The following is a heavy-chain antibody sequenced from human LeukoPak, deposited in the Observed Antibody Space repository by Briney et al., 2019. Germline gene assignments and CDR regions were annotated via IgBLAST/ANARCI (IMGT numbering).Heavy chain of an antibody. CDR3: ARDIVDTAMVTYFDY. Sequence: VASVKVSCKASGGTFSTFGINWVRQAPGQGLEWMGRIIPFLDITVCAQKFQGRVTITADKSTSTAYMELSSLRSEDTAVYYCARDIVDTAMVTYFDYWGQGTLVTVSS. J-gene: IGHJ4*02. CDR1: GGTFSTFG. D-gene: IGHD5-18*01. CDR2: IIPFLDIT. V-gene: IGHV1-69*04.